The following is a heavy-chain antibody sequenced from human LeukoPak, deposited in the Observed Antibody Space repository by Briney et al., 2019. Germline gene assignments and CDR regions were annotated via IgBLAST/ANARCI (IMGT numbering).Heavy chain of an antibody. CDR3: ARERPPGDSSNWFLEGYFDI. V-gene: IGHV1-69*05. CDR1: GGTFSSYA. J-gene: IGHJ4*02. Sequence: SSVKVSCKASGGTFSSYAITWVRQAPGQGLEWMGRIIPIFGTANYAQKFQGRVTITTDESTSTAYMELSTLRSDDTAVYYCARERPPGDSSNWFLEGYFDIWGQGTLVTVSS. D-gene: IGHD6-13*01. CDR2: IIPIFGTA.